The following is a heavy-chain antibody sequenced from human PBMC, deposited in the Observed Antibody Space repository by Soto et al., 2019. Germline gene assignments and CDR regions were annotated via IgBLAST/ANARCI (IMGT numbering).Heavy chain of an antibody. CDR2: IYYSGNT. CDR3: ARGVRIFGERGGNGFDP. CDR1: GGAISSGDDH. V-gene: IGHV4-31*03. J-gene: IGHJ5*02. Sequence: QVQLQESGPGLVKPSQTLSLTCTVSGGAISSGDDHWSWIRQHPGKGLEWIGYIYYSGNTYYNPSVKSRVTISVDTSNNQFSLKLSSVTAADTAVYYCARGVRIFGERGGNGFDPWGQGTLVTVSS. D-gene: IGHD3-3*01.